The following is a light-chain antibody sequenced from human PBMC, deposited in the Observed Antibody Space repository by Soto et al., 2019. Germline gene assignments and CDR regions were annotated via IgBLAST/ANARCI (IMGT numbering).Light chain of an antibody. CDR1: XXYVGGYNY. CDR3: SSYTNSSPFV. V-gene: IGLV2-14*04. Sequence: ITXSXXXTXXYVGGYNYVSWYQQHPGKAPKLMIYDVSYWPSGVSNRFSGSKSGNTASLTISGLQAEDEADYYCSSYTNSSPFVFGTGTKVT. CDR2: DVS. J-gene: IGLJ1*01.